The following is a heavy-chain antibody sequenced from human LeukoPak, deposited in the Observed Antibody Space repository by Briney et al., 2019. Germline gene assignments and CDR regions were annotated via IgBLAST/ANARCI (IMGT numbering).Heavy chain of an antibody. CDR3: ARAVVVPAAILFDY. CDR1: GGSISSCDYY. D-gene: IGHD2-2*01. CDR2: IYYSGST. J-gene: IGHJ4*02. Sequence: PSQTLSLTCTVSGGSISSCDYYWSWIPQPPGKGLEWIGYIYYSGSTYYNPSLKSRVTISVDTSKNQFSLKLSSVTAADTAVYYCARAVVVPAAILFDYWGQGTLVTVSS. V-gene: IGHV4-30-4*01.